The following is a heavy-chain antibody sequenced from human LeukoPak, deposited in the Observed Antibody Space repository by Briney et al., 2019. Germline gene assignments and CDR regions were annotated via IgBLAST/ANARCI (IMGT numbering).Heavy chain of an antibody. J-gene: IGHJ4*02. V-gene: IGHV1-69*13. D-gene: IGHD3-9*01. CDR3: ARDRGDILTGLFDY. CDR2: IIPIFGTA. Sequence: GASVKVSCKASGGTFSSYAISWVRQAPGQGLELMGGIIPIFGTANYAQKFQGRVTITADESTSTAYMELSSLRSEDTAVYYCARDRGDILTGLFDYWGQGTLVTVSS. CDR1: GGTFSSYA.